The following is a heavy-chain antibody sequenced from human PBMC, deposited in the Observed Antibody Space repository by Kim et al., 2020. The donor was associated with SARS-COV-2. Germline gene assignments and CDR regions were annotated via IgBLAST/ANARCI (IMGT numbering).Heavy chain of an antibody. D-gene: IGHD1-26*01. J-gene: IGHJ3*02. Sequence: VKGRFTISRDNSKNTLYLQMNSLRAEDTAVYYCAKDTSYGSYSLDDAFDIWGQGTMVTVSS. V-gene: IGHV3-33*06. CDR3: AKDTSYGSYSLDDAFDI.